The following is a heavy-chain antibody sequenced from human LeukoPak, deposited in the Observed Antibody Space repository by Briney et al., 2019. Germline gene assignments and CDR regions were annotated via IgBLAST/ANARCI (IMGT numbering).Heavy chain of an antibody. Sequence: GGSLRLSCVASGFTVNSNYMSWVRQAPGKGLEWVSVIYSGGTTNYADSVKGRFIVYRDNSKNTLYLQMNSLRVEDTAVYYCASKVTTGYWGQGTLVTVSS. D-gene: IGHD4-17*01. V-gene: IGHV3-66*01. CDR1: GFTVNSNY. J-gene: IGHJ4*02. CDR3: ASKVTTGY. CDR2: IYSGGTT.